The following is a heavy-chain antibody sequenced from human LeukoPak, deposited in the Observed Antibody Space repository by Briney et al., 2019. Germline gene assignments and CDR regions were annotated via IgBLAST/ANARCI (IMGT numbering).Heavy chain of an antibody. V-gene: IGHV4-38-2*02. D-gene: IGHD5-18*01. CDR1: GYSISSGYY. J-gene: IGHJ4*02. CDR2: IYHSGST. Sequence: SETLSLTCTVSGYSISSGYYWGWIRQPPGKGLERIGSIYHSGSTYYNPSLKSRVTISVDTSKNQFSLKLSSVTAADTAVYYCAMSDTAMADGDYWGQGTLVTVSS. CDR3: AMSDTAMADGDY.